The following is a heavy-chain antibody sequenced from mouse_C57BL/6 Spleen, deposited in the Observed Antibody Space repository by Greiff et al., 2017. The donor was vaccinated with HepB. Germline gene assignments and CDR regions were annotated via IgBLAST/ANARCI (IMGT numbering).Heavy chain of an antibody. J-gene: IGHJ2*01. CDR2: IYPGSGST. CDR3: ARRGLYYDYFDY. V-gene: IGHV1-55*01. CDR1: GYTFTSYW. D-gene: IGHD2-4*01. Sequence: QVQLQQPGTELVKPGASVKLSCKASGYTFTSYWMHWVKQRPGQGLEWIGDIYPGSGSTNYNEKFKSKATLTVDTSSSTAYMQLSSLTSEDSAVYYCARRGLYYDYFDYWGQGTTLTVSS.